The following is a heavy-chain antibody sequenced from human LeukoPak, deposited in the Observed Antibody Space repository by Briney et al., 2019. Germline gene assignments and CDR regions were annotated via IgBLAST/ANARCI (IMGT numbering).Heavy chain of an antibody. D-gene: IGHD3-22*01. CDR2: IKSDGSST. CDR1: GFIFSDYW. CDR3: ASSVSSLI. J-gene: IGHJ4*02. Sequence: GGSLRLSCAASGFIFSDYWMHWVRQAPGKGLVWVSRIKSDGSSTTYADSVKGRFTISRDNAKNTLFLQMNSLRAEDTAVYYCASSVSSLIWGQGTLVTVSS. V-gene: IGHV3-74*01.